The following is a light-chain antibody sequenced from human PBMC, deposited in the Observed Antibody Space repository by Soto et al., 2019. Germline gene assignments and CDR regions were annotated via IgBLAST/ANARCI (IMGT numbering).Light chain of an antibody. CDR1: QSVSNK. V-gene: IGKV3-15*01. CDR2: GAS. CDR3: KQYKEWHPFT. Sequence: DIVMTQSPGTLSVSPGERVTLSCRASQSVSNKVAWYQQKPGQAPSLLILGASTRANGVPARFSGSGSGTEFTLSIRSLQSEDFAVYYCKQYKEWHPFTFGRGTRLEIK. J-gene: IGKJ5*01.